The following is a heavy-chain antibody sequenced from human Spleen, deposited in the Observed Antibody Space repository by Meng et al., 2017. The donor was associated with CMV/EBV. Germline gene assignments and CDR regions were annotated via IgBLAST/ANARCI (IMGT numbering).Heavy chain of an antibody. D-gene: IGHD3-22*01. J-gene: IGHJ4*02. CDR1: GYDFTRYG. CDR2: ISAYNGNT. CDR3: ARDYYYDSSGCYWFDY. V-gene: IGHV1-18*01. Sequence: SGYDFTRYGISWVRQAPGQGLEWMGWISAYNGNTNYAQKLQGRVTMTTDTSTSTAYMELRSLRSDDTAVYYCARDYYYDSSGCYWFDYWGQGTLVTVSS.